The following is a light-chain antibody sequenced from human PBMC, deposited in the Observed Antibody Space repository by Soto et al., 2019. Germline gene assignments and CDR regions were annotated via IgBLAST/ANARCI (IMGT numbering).Light chain of an antibody. Sequence: DIQMTQSPSSVSASVGDRVTITCRASQGVSTWLAWYQQKPGKAPNLLIYTASSLQSGVPSRLSGSGSGTDFTLTINSLQPEDFATYYCQQTTTFPLTFGGGTKVEI. CDR3: QQTTTFPLT. V-gene: IGKV1D-12*01. J-gene: IGKJ4*01. CDR2: TAS. CDR1: QGVSTW.